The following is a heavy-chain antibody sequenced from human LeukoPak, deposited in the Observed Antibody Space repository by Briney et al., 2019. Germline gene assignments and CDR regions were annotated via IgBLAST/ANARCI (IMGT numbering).Heavy chain of an antibody. Sequence: GGSLRLSCAASGFTLSSYAMSWVRQAPGKGLEWVSAISGSGGSTYYADSVKGRSTISRDNSKNTLYLQMNSLRAEDTAVYYCASPNIVLMVYASWGQGTLVTVSS. J-gene: IGHJ4*02. CDR3: ASPNIVLMVYAS. D-gene: IGHD2-8*01. CDR1: GFTLSSYA. CDR2: ISGSGGST. V-gene: IGHV3-23*01.